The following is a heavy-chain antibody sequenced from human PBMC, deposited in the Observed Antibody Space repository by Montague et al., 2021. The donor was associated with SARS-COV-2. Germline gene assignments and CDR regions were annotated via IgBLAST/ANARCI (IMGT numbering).Heavy chain of an antibody. CDR3: ARDRFDFGAGRQGTIDF. J-gene: IGHJ4*02. Sequence: SETLSLTCCVSGDSITNHYWSWIRQPAGKGLEWIGRMHFTGKTNFSPFFSSRLTMSAGTSKNQFSLKLTSVTAADTAIYFCARDRFDFGAGRQGTIDFWGQGTLVTVSS. D-gene: IGHD3-10*01. V-gene: IGHV4-4*07. CDR2: MHFTGKT. CDR1: GDSITNHY.